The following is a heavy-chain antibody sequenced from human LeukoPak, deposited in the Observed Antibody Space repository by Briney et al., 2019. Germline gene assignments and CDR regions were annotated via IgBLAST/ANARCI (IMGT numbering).Heavy chain of an antibody. CDR2: ISYDGSNK. V-gene: IGHV3-30*18. CDR1: GSTFSSYG. D-gene: IGHD3-10*01. Sequence: GRSLRLSCAASGSTFSSYGMHWVRQAPGKGLEWVAVISYDGSNKYYADSVKGRFTISRDNSKNTLYLQMNSLRAEDTAVYYCAKGQTLWFREPYDAFDIWGQGTMVTVSS. J-gene: IGHJ3*02. CDR3: AKGQTLWFREPYDAFDI.